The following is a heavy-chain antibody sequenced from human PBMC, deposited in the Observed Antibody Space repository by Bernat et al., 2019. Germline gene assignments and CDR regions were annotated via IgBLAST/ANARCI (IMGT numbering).Heavy chain of an antibody. Sequence: EVQLLESGGGLVQPGGSLRLSCAASGFTFSTYPMTWVRQAPGKGLEWVSLISGSGGSTYYADSVKGRFTISRDNSKNTLFLQINSLRAEDTAVYYCAKERPTTTAFDIWGLGRLVTVSS. CDR1: GFTFSTYP. CDR2: ISGSGGST. V-gene: IGHV3-23*01. J-gene: IGHJ3*02. CDR3: AKERPTTTAFDI. D-gene: IGHD5-24*01.